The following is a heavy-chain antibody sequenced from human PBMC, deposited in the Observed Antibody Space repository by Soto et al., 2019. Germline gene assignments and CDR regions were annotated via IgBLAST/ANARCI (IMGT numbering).Heavy chain of an antibody. V-gene: IGHV4-31*03. CDR1: GDSISSGGYY. CDR3: AREQPERYFQH. Sequence: QVQLQESGPGLVKPSQTLCVTFTVSGDSISSGGYYWSWIRQHPGKGLEWIGYIYYSGSTYYNPSLKSRGTISVDTSKNQFSLKLSSVTAADTAAYYCAREQPERYFQHWGQGTLVTVSS. D-gene: IGHD1-1*01. J-gene: IGHJ1*01. CDR2: IYYSGST.